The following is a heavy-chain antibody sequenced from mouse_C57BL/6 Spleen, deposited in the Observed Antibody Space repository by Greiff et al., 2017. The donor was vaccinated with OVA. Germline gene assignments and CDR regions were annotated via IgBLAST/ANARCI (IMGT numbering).Heavy chain of an antibody. CDR1: GFTFSNYW. D-gene: IGHD1-1*01. J-gene: IGHJ3*01. CDR3: TDGYYGSSGFAY. CDR2: IRLKSDNYAT. V-gene: IGHV6-3*01. Sequence: EVKLEESGGGLVQPGGSMKLSCVASGFTFSNYWMNWVRQSPEKGLEWVAQIRLKSDNYATHYAESVTGRFTISRDDSKSSVYLQMNNLRAEDTGIYYCTDGYYGSSGFAYWGQGTLVTVSA.